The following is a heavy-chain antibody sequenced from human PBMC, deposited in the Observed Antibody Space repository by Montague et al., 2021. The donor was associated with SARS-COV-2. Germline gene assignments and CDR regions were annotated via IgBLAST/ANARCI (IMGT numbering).Heavy chain of an antibody. CDR3: AHKRSGWPIEFGY. V-gene: IGHV2-70*11. Sequence: PALVKPTQTLTLTCTFSGFSLGTSGMCVSWIRQPPGKALEWLARIDWDDDKYYSTSLRGRLAITKDTSKNQVVLTMTNMDPVDTATYYCAHKRSGWPIEFGYWGQGALVTVSS. CDR2: IDWDDDK. D-gene: IGHD6-19*01. CDR1: GFSLGTSGMC. J-gene: IGHJ4*02.